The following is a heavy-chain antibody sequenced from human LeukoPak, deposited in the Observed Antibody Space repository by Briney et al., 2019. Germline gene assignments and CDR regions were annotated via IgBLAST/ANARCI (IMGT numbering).Heavy chain of an antibody. D-gene: IGHD1-1*01. Sequence: ASVTVSCKASGYTFTSYYMHWVRQAPGQGLEWMGIINPSGGSTSYAQKFQGRVTMTRDMSTSTVYMELSSLRSEDTAVYYCARAAPTYYFDYWGQGTLVTVSS. J-gene: IGHJ4*02. CDR1: GYTFTSYY. V-gene: IGHV1-46*01. CDR2: INPSGGST. CDR3: ARAAPTYYFDY.